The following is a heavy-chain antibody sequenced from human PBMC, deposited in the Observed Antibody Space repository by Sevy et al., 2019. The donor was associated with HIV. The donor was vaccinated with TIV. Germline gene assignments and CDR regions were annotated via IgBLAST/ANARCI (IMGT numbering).Heavy chain of an antibody. CDR1: GFTFGDYC. Sequence: GGSLRLSCTASGFTFGDYCMSWVRQAPGKGLGWVAFLKSDVYGGTVDHAASVRGRFVISRDDSKTIAYLQMNDLKTKDTGVYYCTRWKAAQSIFDYWGQGALVTVSS. V-gene: IGHV3-49*04. J-gene: IGHJ4*02. CDR3: TRWKAAQSIFDY. D-gene: IGHD6-13*01. CDR2: LKSDVYGGTV.